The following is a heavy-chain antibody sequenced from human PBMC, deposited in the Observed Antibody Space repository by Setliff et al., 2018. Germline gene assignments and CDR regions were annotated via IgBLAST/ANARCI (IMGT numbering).Heavy chain of an antibody. J-gene: IGHJ6*02. CDR1: GFTFSSYW. V-gene: IGHV3-43D*04. Sequence: GGSLRLSCAASGFTFSSYWMHWVRQAPGKGLELVSLISWDGGSTYYADSVKGRFTISSDNSKNSLYLQMNSLRDEDTALYYCAKDISQYYYYGMDVWGQGTTVTVSS. CDR2: ISWDGGST. CDR3: AKDISQYYYYGMDV.